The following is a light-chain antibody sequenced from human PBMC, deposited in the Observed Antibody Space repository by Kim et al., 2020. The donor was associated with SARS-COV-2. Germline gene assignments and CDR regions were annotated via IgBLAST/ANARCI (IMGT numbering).Light chain of an antibody. CDR1: SSDVGGYNY. CDR2: DVS. V-gene: IGLV2-14*04. CDR3: SSYTSSSRV. Sequence: PGQSITVSGTGTSSDVGGYNYVSWYQQHPGQAPKLMIYDVSKRPSGVSNRFSGSKSGNTASLTISGLQAEDEADYYCSSYTSSSRVFGGGTQLTVL. J-gene: IGLJ3*02.